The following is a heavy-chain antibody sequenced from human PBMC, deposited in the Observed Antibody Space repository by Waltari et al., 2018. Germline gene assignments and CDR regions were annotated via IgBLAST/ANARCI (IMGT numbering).Heavy chain of an antibody. J-gene: IGHJ4*02. V-gene: IGHV4-59*08. D-gene: IGHD3-22*01. CDR3: ASLYDSTFDY. CDR1: GGSISSYY. CDR2: IYYSGST. Sequence: QVQLQESGPGLVKPSETLSLTYTVSGGSISSYYWSWLRQPPGKGLEWIGYIYYSGSTNYNPSLKSRVTISVDTSKNQFSLKLSSVTAADTAVYYCASLYDSTFDYWGQGTLVTVSS.